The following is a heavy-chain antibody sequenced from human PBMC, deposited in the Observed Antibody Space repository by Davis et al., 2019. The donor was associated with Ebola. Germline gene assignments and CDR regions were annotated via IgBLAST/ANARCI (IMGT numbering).Heavy chain of an antibody. CDR1: GFTFSIYG. J-gene: IGHJ3*02. V-gene: IGHV3-30*02. CDR3: AKDLGWIQLGNAFDI. D-gene: IGHD5-18*01. CDR2: IRYDGSNK. Sequence: PGGSLRLSCAASGFTFSIYGMHWVRQAPGKGLEWVAFIRYDGSNKYYADSVKGRFTISRDNSKNTLYLQMNSLRAEDTAVYYCAKDLGWIQLGNAFDIWGQGTMVTVSS.